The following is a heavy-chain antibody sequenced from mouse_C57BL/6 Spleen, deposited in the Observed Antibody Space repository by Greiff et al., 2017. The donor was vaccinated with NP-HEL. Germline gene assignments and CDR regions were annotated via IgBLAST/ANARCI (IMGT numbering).Heavy chain of an antibody. J-gene: IGHJ4*01. V-gene: IGHV1-55*01. CDR3: ARDYYSKGWVDY. CDR2: IYPGSGST. CDR1: GYTFTSYW. Sequence: QVQLQQPGAELVKPGASVKMSCKASGYTFTSYWITWVKQRPGQGLEWIGDIYPGSGSTNYNEKFKSKATLTVDTSSSTAYMQLSSLTSEDSAVYYCARDYYSKGWVDYWGQGTSVTVSS. D-gene: IGHD2-5*01.